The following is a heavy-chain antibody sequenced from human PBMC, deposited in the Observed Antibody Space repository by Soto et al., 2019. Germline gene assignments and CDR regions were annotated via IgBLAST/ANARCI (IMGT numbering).Heavy chain of an antibody. V-gene: IGHV3-23*01. CDR1: GFTFSNFA. Sequence: EVQVLESGGGSVQPGGSLRLSCAASGFTFSNFAMSWVRHAPGKGLEWVSEITGSTGTTYYADSVKGRFIISRDNSKNTLHLQMNSVRAEYTAVYYCAKDTSSSPYYMDVWGKGTTVTVSS. CDR2: ITGSTGTT. CDR3: AKDTSSSPYYMDV. D-gene: IGHD2-2*01. J-gene: IGHJ6*03.